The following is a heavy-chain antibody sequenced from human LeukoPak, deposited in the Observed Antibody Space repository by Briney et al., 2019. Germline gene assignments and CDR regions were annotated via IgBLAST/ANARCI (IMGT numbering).Heavy chain of an antibody. J-gene: IGHJ5*02. CDR3: ARGKGFWSAYSLGNWFDP. D-gene: IGHD3-3*01. V-gene: IGHV1-2*02. Sequence: RASVKVSCKASGYTFTVYYIHWVRQAPGQGLEWMGWISPNSGGTNYAQKFQGRVTMTRYTSISTAYMELSRLRSDDTAVYYCARGKGFWSAYSLGNWFDPWGQGTLVTVSS. CDR1: GYTFTVYY. CDR2: ISPNSGGT.